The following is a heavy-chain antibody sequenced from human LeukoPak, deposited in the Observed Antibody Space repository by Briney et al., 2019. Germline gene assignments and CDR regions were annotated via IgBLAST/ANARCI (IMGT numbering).Heavy chain of an antibody. J-gene: IGHJ6*02. CDR2: ISSSSSYI. CDR1: GFTFSSYS. Sequence: GGSLRLSCATSGFTFSSYSMNWVRQAPGKGLEWVSCISSSSSYIYYTDSVKGRFTISRDNSKNTLYLQMNSLRAEDTAVYYCAKHMGESEYYGMDVWGQGTTVTVSS. V-gene: IGHV3-21*04. CDR3: AKHMGESEYYGMDV. D-gene: IGHD3-16*01.